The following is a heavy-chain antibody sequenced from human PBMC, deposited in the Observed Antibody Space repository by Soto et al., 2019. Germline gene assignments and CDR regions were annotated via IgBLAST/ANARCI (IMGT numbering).Heavy chain of an antibody. CDR3: ARARPVLLWFGGGDWFDP. J-gene: IGHJ5*02. V-gene: IGHV4-34*01. CDR1: GGSFSGYY. CDR2: INHSGST. D-gene: IGHD3-10*01. Sequence: QVQLQQWGAGLLKPSETLSLTCAVYGGSFSGYYWSWIRQPPGKGLEWIGEINHSGSTNYNPSLKVRVAISGDTSKNQFSLKLSSVPAADTAVYYCARARPVLLWFGGGDWFDPWGQGTLVTVSS.